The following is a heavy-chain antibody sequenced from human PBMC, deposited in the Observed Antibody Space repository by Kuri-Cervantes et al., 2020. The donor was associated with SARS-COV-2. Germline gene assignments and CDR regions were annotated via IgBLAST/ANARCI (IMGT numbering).Heavy chain of an antibody. J-gene: IGHJ4*02. CDR1: GGSISSGGYY. V-gene: IGHV4-30-2*01. Sequence: LRLSCTVSGGSISSGGYYWSWIRQPPGKGLEWIGYIYHSGSTYYNPSLRSRVTISVDRSKNQFSLKLSSVTAADTAVYYCARTRIAAAGTIDYWGQGTLVTVSS. CDR2: IYHSGST. D-gene: IGHD6-13*01. CDR3: ARTRIAAAGTIDY.